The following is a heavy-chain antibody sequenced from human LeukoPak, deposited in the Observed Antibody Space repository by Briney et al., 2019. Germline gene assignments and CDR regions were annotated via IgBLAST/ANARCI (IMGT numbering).Heavy chain of an antibody. D-gene: IGHD3-10*01. CDR1: GVTLSPYG. CDR3: AKEGTPQVSTWYDL. J-gene: IGHJ5*02. CDR2: ISYEGGTQ. Sequence: GMSLRLSCAASGVTLSPYGMHLVRQAPGKGLEWVAVISYEGGTQHYADSVKGRFIISRDNPRNTLYLQMNILRTEDTAVYYCAKEGTPQVSTWYDLWGQGTQVIVSS. V-gene: IGHV3-30*18.